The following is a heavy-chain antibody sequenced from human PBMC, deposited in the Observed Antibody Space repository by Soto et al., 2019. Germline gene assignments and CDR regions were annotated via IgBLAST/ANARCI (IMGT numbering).Heavy chain of an antibody. V-gene: IGHV3-30-3*01. J-gene: IGHJ6*02. CDR1: EFTFTSYA. CDR2: ISFDGTSE. Sequence: QLVEYGGRGVQPGRSLRRSCAASEFTFTSYAMHWVRQAPGRGLEWVALISFDGTSEYYADSVKGRFIISRDNSKTMVYLHMNSLRPDDTAIYYCARPIPRWSYHYGMDVWGQGTTVTVSS. D-gene: IGHD2-15*01. CDR3: ARPIPRWSYHYGMDV.